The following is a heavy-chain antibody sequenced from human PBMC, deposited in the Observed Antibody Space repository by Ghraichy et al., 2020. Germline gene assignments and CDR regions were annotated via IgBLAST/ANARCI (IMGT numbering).Heavy chain of an antibody. CDR1: GFTFSSYW. Sequence: GGSLRLSCAASGFTFSSYWMSWVRQAPGKGLEWVANIKQDGSEKYYVDSVKGRFTISRDNAKNSLYLQMNSLRAEDTAVYYCARKYSSGWYPGHYFDYWCQGTLVPVPS. V-gene: IGHV3-7*03. CDR2: IKQDGSEK. J-gene: IGHJ4*02. CDR3: ARKYSSGWYPGHYFDY. D-gene: IGHD6-19*01.